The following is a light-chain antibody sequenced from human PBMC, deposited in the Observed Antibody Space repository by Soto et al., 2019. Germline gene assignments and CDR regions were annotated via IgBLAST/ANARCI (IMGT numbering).Light chain of an antibody. CDR3: MQSIQLPRT. CDR2: EVS. J-gene: IGKJ1*01. CDR1: QRLLHSDGKTY. V-gene: IGKV2D-29*01. Sequence: DIVVTQNTLSLSVTPGQPASISCKSSQRLLHSDGKTYLYSHLQQPRQPPHLLIYEVSNRFSGVPDRFSGSGSGTDFTLIISRVEAEDVGVYYCMQSIQLPRTFGQGTKVDIK.